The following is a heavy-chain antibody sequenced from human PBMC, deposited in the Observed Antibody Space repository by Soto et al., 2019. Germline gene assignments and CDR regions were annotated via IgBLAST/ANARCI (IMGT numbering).Heavy chain of an antibody. D-gene: IGHD3-3*02. CDR3: ARHSIHISDDY. CDR2: IYYSGST. V-gene: IGHV4-59*08. CDR1: GGSISSYY. J-gene: IGHJ4*02. Sequence: SETLSLTCTVSGGSISSYYWSWIRQPPGKGLEWIGYIYYSGSTNYNPSLKSRVTISVDTSKNQFSLKLSSVTAADTAVYYCARHSIHISDDYWCQGTLVTVAS.